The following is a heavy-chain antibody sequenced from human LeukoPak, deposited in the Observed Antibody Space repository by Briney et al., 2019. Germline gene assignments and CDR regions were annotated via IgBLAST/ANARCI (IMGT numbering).Heavy chain of an antibody. CDR2: IYCSGST. CDR1: GGSISSSSYY. V-gene: IGHV4-39*01. D-gene: IGHD3-3*01. CDR3: ARGTFADDSQYYDFWSSNNWFDP. J-gene: IGHJ5*02. Sequence: SETLSLTCTVSGGSISSSSYYWGWSRQPPGKGLEWIGSIYCSGSTYYNPTLKSRVTISVDTSKNQFSLKLNSVTAADTAVYYCARGTFADDSQYYDFWSSNNWFDPWGQGTLVTVSS.